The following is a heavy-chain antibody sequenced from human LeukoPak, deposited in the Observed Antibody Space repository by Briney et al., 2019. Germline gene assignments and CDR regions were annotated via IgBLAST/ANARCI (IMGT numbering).Heavy chain of an antibody. V-gene: IGHV3-30-3*01. CDR2: ISYDGSNK. CDR1: GFTFSSYA. CDR3: ARGSHDPDY. J-gene: IGHJ4*02. Sequence: AGGSLRLSCAASGFTFSSYAMHWVRQAPGKELEWVAVISYDGSNKYYADSVKGRLTISRDNSKNTLYLQMNSLRAEDTAVYYCARGSHDPDYWGQGTLVTVSS. D-gene: IGHD1-1*01.